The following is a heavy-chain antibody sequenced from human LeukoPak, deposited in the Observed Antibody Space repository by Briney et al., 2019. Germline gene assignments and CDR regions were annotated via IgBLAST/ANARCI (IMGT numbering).Heavy chain of an antibody. CDR3: ARKGIAVAGLYYYYGMDV. V-gene: IGHV3-30*03. CDR1: GFTFTSYG. D-gene: IGHD6-19*01. CDR2: ISYDGSNK. Sequence: GGSLRPSCAASGFTFTSYGMHWVRQAPGKGLEWVAVISYDGSNKYYADSVKGRFTISRDNSKNTLYLQMNSLRAEDTAVYYCARKGIAVAGLYYYYGMDVWGQGTTVTVSS. J-gene: IGHJ6*02.